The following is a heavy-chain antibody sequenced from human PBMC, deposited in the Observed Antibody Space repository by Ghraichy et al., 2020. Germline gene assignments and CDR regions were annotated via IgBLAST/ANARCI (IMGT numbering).Heavy chain of an antibody. CDR1: GFTFSNAW. J-gene: IGHJ6*02. CDR2: IKSKTDGGTT. V-gene: IGHV3-15*01. Sequence: GGSLRLSCAASGFTFSNAWMSWVRQAPGKGLEWVGRIKSKTDGGTTDYAAPVKGRFTISRDDSKNTLYLQMNSLKTEDTAVYYCTTDRTLYSPRGWYYGMDVWGQGTTVTVSS. D-gene: IGHD5-18*01. CDR3: TTDRTLYSPRGWYYGMDV.